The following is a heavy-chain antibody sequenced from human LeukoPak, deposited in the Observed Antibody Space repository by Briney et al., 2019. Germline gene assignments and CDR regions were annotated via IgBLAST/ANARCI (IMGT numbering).Heavy chain of an antibody. CDR1: GFTFSNYG. Sequence: AGGSLRLSCAASGFTFSNYGMHWVRQAPGKGLEWVAAIWYDGSNKYYGDSVKGRFTISRGDSKNTLYLQMNSLRAEDTAAYYCARAGYGDPHFDFWGQGTLVTVSS. J-gene: IGHJ4*02. V-gene: IGHV3-33*01. D-gene: IGHD4-17*01. CDR3: ARAGYGDPHFDF. CDR2: IWYDGSNK.